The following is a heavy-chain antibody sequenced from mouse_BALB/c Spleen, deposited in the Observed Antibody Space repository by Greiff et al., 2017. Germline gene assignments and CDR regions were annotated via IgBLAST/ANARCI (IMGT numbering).Heavy chain of an antibody. CDR3: AYELYGNYAWFAY. CDR2: INPSSGYT. Sequence: VQLQQSAAELARPGASVKMSCKASGYTFTSYTMHWVKQRPGQGLEWIGYINPSSGYTEYNQKFKDKTTLTADKSSSTAYMQLSSLTSEDSAVYYCAYELYGNYAWFAYWGQGTLVTVSA. V-gene: IGHV1-4*02. J-gene: IGHJ3*01. CDR1: GYTFTSYT. D-gene: IGHD2-1*01.